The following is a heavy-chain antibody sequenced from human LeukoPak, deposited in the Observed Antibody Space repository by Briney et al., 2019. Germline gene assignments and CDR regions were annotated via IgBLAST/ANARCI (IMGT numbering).Heavy chain of an antibody. J-gene: IGHJ4*02. CDR3: ARESYAMGTY. Sequence: PGGSLRLSCAASGFAFSAYWMLGVRQAPGKGLVWVSRINTDGSIMHYADSVKGRFTISRDNAKNTLYLQMNSLIAEDTAIYYCARESYAMGTYWGQGTLVTVSS. CDR1: GFAFSAYW. V-gene: IGHV3-74*01. D-gene: IGHD2-8*01. CDR2: INTDGSIM.